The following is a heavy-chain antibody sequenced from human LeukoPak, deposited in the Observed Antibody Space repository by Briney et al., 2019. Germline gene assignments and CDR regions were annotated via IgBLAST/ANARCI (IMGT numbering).Heavy chain of an antibody. J-gene: IGHJ4*02. D-gene: IGHD6-13*01. Sequence: SETLSLTCAVHGGSFSDYSCTWIRQPPGKGLEWIGEITHTGSTNYTPSLKRRVSISADTSKNQFSLTLTSVTAADTAVYYCARGRGVAAGTDHWGQGTLVIVSS. CDR1: GGSFSDYS. V-gene: IGHV4-34*01. CDR3: ARGRGVAAGTDH. CDR2: ITHTGST.